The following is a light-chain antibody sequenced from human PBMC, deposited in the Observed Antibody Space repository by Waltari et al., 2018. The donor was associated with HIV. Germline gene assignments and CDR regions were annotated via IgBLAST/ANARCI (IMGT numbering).Light chain of an antibody. Sequence: DVVMTQSPDALVGSLGQRVTITSKSSQSLLSNSNKKNYLAWYQQKLGQPPKLLLYWASTRESGVPGRFSGSGSATDFTLTISSLQAEDAAIYFCQQYYLTPPAFGQGTKVEIK. CDR1: QSLLSNSNKKNY. CDR2: WAS. J-gene: IGKJ1*01. CDR3: QQYYLTPPA. V-gene: IGKV4-1*01.